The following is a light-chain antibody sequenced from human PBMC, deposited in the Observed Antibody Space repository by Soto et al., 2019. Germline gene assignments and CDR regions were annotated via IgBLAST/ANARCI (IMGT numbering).Light chain of an antibody. Sequence: EIVLTHSPGTLSLSPGERATLSCRASQSVSNNYLAWYQQKPGQAPRLLIYGASNRATGIPDRFSGSGSGTDFTLTISRLEPEDFTVYYCQQYGSPGTFGQGTKVDIK. CDR3: QQYGSPGT. J-gene: IGKJ1*01. CDR2: GAS. V-gene: IGKV3-20*01. CDR1: QSVSNNY.